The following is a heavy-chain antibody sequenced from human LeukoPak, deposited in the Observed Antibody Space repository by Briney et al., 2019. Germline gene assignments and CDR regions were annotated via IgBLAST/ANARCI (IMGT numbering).Heavy chain of an antibody. CDR1: GGTFSSYA. D-gene: IGHD2-2*01. V-gene: IGHV1-69*06. CDR2: IIPIFGTA. Sequence: GASVKVSCKASGGTFSSYAISGVRQAPGQGLEWMGGIIPIFGTANYAQKFQGRVTITADKSTSTAYMELSSLRSEDTAVYYCARGEDIVVVPAATAYNWFDPWGQGTLVTVSS. CDR3: ARGEDIVVVPAATAYNWFDP. J-gene: IGHJ5*02.